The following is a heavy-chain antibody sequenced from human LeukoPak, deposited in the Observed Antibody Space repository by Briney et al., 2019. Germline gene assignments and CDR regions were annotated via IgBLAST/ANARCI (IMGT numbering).Heavy chain of an antibody. J-gene: IGHJ6*02. CDR2: ISAYNGNT. CDR1: GYTFTSYG. Sequence: SVKVSCKASGYTFTSYGISWVRQAPGQGLEWMGWISAYNGNTNYAQKLQGRVTMTTDTSTSTAYMELRSLRSDDTAVYYCARRRAVAGPNYGMDVWGQGTTVTVSS. V-gene: IGHV1-18*01. D-gene: IGHD6-19*01. CDR3: ARRRAVAGPNYGMDV.